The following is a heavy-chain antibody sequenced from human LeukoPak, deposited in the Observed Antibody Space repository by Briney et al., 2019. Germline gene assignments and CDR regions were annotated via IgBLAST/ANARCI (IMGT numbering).Heavy chain of an antibody. J-gene: IGHJ3*02. V-gene: IGHV1-2*02. D-gene: IGHD3-16*02. CDR1: GYTFTSYY. CDR2: INPNSGGT. CDR3: ARLALGELSLTRDAFDI. Sequence: ASVKVSCKASGYTFTSYYMHWVRQAPGQGLEWMGWINPNSGGTNYAQKFQGRVTMTRDTSISTAYMELSRLRSDDTAVYYCARLALGELSLTRDAFDIWGQGTMVTVSS.